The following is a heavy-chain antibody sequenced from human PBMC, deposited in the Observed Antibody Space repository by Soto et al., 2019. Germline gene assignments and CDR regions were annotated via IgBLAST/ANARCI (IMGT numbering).Heavy chain of an antibody. J-gene: IGHJ4*01. CDR2: ITPVLGTR. CDR1: GGTFNTYT. CDR3: ATDQAVAGFDY. D-gene: IGHD6-19*01. V-gene: IGHV1-69*01. Sequence: QVQLVQSGAAVKKPGSSVKVSCKASGGTFNTYTFTWVRQAPVQGLEWMGGITPVLGTRHYAQKFQGRVTITAEASTRTVYMELSTMRSDNTALDYGATDQAVAGFDYRGHGTLVTVSS.